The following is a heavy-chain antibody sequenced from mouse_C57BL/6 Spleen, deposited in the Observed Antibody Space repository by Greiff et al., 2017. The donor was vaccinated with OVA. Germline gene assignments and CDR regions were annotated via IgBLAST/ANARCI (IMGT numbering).Heavy chain of an antibody. CDR1: GYTFTSYW. CDR3: ARSRSNSYYFDY. CDR2: IYPGSGST. Sequence: QVQLKQPGAELVKPGASVKMSCKASGYTFTSYWITWVKQRPGKGLEWIGDIYPGSGSTNYNEKFKSKATLTVDTSSSTAYMQLSSLTSEDSAVYYCARSRSNSYYFDYWGQGTTLTVSS. J-gene: IGHJ2*01. D-gene: IGHD2-5*01. V-gene: IGHV1-55*01.